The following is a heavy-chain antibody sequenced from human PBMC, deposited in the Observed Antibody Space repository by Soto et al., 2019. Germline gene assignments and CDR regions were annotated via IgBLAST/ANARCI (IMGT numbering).Heavy chain of an antibody. V-gene: IGHV3-9*01. Sequence: GVSLRLSCAASGFTFDDYAMHWVRQAPGKGLEWVSGISWNSGSIGYADSVKGRFTISRDNAKNSLYLQMNSLRAEDTALYYCAKDKDYYDSSGYYDYWGQRTLVNVSS. CDR2: ISWNSGSI. D-gene: IGHD3-22*01. CDR3: AKDKDYYDSSGYYDY. J-gene: IGHJ4*02. CDR1: GFTFDDYA.